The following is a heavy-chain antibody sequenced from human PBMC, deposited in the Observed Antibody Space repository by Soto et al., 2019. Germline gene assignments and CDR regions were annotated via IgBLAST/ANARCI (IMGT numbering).Heavy chain of an antibody. Sequence: PGGSLRLSCAASGFTFSSYSMNWARQAPGKGLEWVSSISSSSSYIYYADSVKGRFTISRDNAKNSLYLQMNSLRAEDTAVYYCAREGCTSCEPHYYYYGMDVWGQGTTVTVSS. CDR1: GFTFSSYS. J-gene: IGHJ6*02. CDR2: ISSSSSYI. D-gene: IGHD2-2*01. V-gene: IGHV3-21*01. CDR3: AREGCTSCEPHYYYYGMDV.